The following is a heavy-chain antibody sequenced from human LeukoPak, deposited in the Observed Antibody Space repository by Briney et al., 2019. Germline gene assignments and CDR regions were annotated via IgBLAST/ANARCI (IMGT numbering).Heavy chain of an antibody. D-gene: IGHD3-9*01. J-gene: IGHJ4*02. CDR3: TRGIFSYYFDY. CDR2: ISSSGSTI. CDR1: GFTFSDYY. V-gene: IGHV3-11*01. Sequence: GGSLRLSCAASGFTFSDYYMSWIRQAPGKGLEWVSYISSSGSTIYYADSVKGRFTISRDNAKNSLYLQMNSLRAEDAAVYYCTRGIFSYYFDYWGQGTLVTVSS.